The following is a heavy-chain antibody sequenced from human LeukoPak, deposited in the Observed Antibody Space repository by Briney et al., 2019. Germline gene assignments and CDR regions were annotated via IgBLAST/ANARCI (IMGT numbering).Heavy chain of an antibody. Sequence: SVKVSCKASGGTFSSYAISWVRQAPGQGLEWMGGIIPIFGTANYAQKFQGRVTITRDTSASTAYMELSSLRSEDTAVYYCARGAPIRVAVAATFDPWGQGTLVTVPS. V-gene: IGHV1-69*05. J-gene: IGHJ5*02. D-gene: IGHD6-19*01. CDR3: ARGAPIRVAVAATFDP. CDR1: GGTFSSYA. CDR2: IIPIFGTA.